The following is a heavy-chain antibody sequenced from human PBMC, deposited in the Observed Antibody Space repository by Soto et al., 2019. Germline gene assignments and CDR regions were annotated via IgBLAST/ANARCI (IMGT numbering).Heavy chain of an antibody. CDR2: ISGSGGST. CDR1: GFTFSSYA. Sequence: GGSLRLSCAASGFTFSSYAMSWVRQAPGKGLEWVSAISGSGGSTYYADSAKGRFTISRDNSKNTLYLQMNSLRAEDTAVYYCAKSGGYDYDPFDYWGQGTLVTVSS. J-gene: IGHJ4*02. D-gene: IGHD5-12*01. V-gene: IGHV3-23*01. CDR3: AKSGGYDYDPFDY.